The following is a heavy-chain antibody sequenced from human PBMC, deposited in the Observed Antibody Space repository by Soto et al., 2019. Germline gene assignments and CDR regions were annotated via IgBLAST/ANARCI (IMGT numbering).Heavy chain of an antibody. D-gene: IGHD3-22*01. CDR2: ISGGGTNT. V-gene: IGHV3-23*01. J-gene: IGHJ6*02. Sequence: GGSLRLSCAASGFSFNDYAMAWVRLAPGRGLEWVSVISGGGTNTYYADLVKGRFTVSRDNSKNTLYLQMNSLGTEDTAVYYCAKAQEGDITKLLVVTYGMDAWGQGTTVTVSS. CDR3: AKAQEGDITKLLVVTYGMDA. CDR1: GFSFNDYA.